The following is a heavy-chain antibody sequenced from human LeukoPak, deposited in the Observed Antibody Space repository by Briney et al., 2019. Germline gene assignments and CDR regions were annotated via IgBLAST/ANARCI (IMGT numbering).Heavy chain of an antibody. CDR1: GFTFSSYW. CDR2: INSDGSST. D-gene: IGHD2-15*01. V-gene: IGHV3-74*01. J-gene: IGHJ4*02. Sequence: GGSLRLSCAASGFTFSSYWMHWVRQAPGKGLVWVSRINSDGSSTSYADSVKGRFTISRDNAQNSLYLQMNSLRAEDTAMYYCARGGVVAATRPIDYWGQGTLVTVSS. CDR3: ARGGVVAATRPIDY.